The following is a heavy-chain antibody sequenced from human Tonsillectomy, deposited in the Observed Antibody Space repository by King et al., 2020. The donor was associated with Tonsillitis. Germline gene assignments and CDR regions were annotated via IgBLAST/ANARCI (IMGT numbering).Heavy chain of an antibody. Sequence: VQLVESGGGVVQPGGSLRLSCAASGFIFSSYEMNWVRQAPGKGLEWVSYISRSGNIKYYADSMKGRFTISRDNAKNSLYLQMNSLRAEDTAVYYCALNFGGHDPWGIAVAGLGYWGQGTLVTVSS. CDR1: GFIFSSYE. CDR2: ISRSGNIK. J-gene: IGHJ4*02. V-gene: IGHV3-48*03. CDR3: ALNFGGHDPWGIAVAGLGY. D-gene: IGHD6-19*01.